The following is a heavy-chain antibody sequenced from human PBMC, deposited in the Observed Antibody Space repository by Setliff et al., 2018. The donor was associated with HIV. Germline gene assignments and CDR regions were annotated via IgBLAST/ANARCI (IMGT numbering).Heavy chain of an antibody. J-gene: IGHJ4*02. Sequence: SETLSLTCAVYGGSFSGYYWSWIRQPPGRGLEWIGEIHPSGTAYYNPSLLSRVTISVDTSKNSFSLRLTSVTAADTAVYYCARLWGRTSGWRGNGYWGQGILVTVSS. CDR2: IHPSGTA. CDR3: ARLWGRTSGWRGNGY. D-gene: IGHD6-19*01. V-gene: IGHV4-34*01. CDR1: GGSFSGYY.